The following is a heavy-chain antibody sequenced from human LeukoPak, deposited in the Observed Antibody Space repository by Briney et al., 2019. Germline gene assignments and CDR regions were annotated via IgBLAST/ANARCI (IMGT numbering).Heavy chain of an antibody. Sequence: SETLSLTCTVSRGSISGYSWSWIRQSPGGGLERICYIYYIRDTAHNPSLRSRVTLSVDTSKNQFSLQLRSVSTADTAVYYCVRGPYGASISKWFDPWGQGTQVIVSP. CDR3: VRGPYGASISKWFDP. V-gene: IGHV4-59*01. J-gene: IGHJ5*02. CDR1: RGSISGYS. D-gene: IGHD4/OR15-4a*01. CDR2: IYYIRDT.